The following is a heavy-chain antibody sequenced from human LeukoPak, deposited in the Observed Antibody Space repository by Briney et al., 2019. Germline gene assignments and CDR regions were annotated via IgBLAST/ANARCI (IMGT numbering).Heavy chain of an antibody. CDR3: ARGGIQLWFSPFDY. Sequence: SETLSLTCAVYGGSFSGYYWSRIRQPPGKGLEWIGEINHSGSTNYNPSLKSRVTISVDTSKNQFSLKLSSVTAADTAVYYCARGGIQLWFSPFDYWGQGTLVTVSS. D-gene: IGHD5-18*01. V-gene: IGHV4-34*01. CDR2: INHSGST. CDR1: GGSFSGYY. J-gene: IGHJ4*02.